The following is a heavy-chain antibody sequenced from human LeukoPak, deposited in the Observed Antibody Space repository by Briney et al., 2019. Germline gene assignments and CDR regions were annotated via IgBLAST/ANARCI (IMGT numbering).Heavy chain of an antibody. CDR1: GGSISSSPYY. D-gene: IGHD3-16*01. V-gene: IGHV4-39*02. CDR2: ISNTGVT. Sequence: SETLSLTCTVSGGSISSSPYYWGWIRQPPGKGRECIGAISNTGVTYYNPSLRSRVTIFADTSKNHFSLNLRSVTAADTALYYCASAPRQASIGGLDYWGQGTLVTVSS. CDR3: ASAPRQASIGGLDY. J-gene: IGHJ4*02.